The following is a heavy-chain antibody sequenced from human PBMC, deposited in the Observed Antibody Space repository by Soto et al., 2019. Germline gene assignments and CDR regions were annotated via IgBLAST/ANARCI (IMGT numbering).Heavy chain of an antibody. J-gene: IGHJ4*02. CDR2: ISAYNGNT. CDR1: GYTFTSYG. D-gene: IGHD6-19*01. V-gene: IGHV1-18*01. Sequence: QVQLVQSGAEVKKPGASVKVSCKASGYTFTSYGILLVRQAPGQGLEWMGWISAYNGNTNYEQKLQGRVTMTTDTSTSTAYMERRLLRCDDTAVYYCARTAVAGEVDYWGQGTLVTVSS. CDR3: ARTAVAGEVDY.